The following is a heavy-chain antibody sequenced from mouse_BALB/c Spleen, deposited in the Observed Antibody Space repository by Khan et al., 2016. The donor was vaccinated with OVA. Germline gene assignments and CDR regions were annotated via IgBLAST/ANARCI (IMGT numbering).Heavy chain of an antibody. CDR3: ARDSGSSFWFPY. J-gene: IGHJ3*01. D-gene: IGHD1-1*01. V-gene: IGHV1S136*01. CDR1: GYTFTNYI. CDR2: INPYNDGT. Sequence: VRLQQSGPELVKPGASVKMSCKASGYTFTNYIIHWVKQKPGQGLEWIGYINPYNDGTKYNEKFKVKATLTTDRSSSTAYMEHSGLSSEDSAVYNSARDSGSSFWFPYWGQGTLVTVSA.